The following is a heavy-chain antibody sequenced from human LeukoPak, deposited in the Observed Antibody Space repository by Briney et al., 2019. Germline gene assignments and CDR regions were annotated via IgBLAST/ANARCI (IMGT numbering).Heavy chain of an antibody. Sequence: GGSLRLSCAASGFTFSSYAMSWVRQAPGKGLEWVSAIGGSGDSTYYGDSMKGRFTISRDNSKDTLYLQMNSLRAEDTAVYYCARGGGSYYLWRNLDYWGQGTLVTVSS. CDR2: IGGSGDST. CDR3: ARGGGSYYLWRNLDY. CDR1: GFTFSSYA. J-gene: IGHJ4*02. V-gene: IGHV3-23*01. D-gene: IGHD1-26*01.